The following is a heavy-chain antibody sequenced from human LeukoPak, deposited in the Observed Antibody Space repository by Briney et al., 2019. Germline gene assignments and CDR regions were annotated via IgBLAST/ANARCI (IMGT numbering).Heavy chain of an antibody. CDR2: INTDGSST. CDR3: ARVSKDYDILTGYYNVVGIDY. V-gene: IGHV3-74*01. CDR1: GFTFSSYW. J-gene: IGHJ4*02. Sequence: PGGSLRLSCAASGFTFSSYWMHWVRQAPGKGLVWVSRINTDGSSTSYADSVKGRFTISRDNAKNTLYLQLNSLRAEDTAVYYCARVSKDYDILTGYYNVVGIDYWGQGPLVTVSS. D-gene: IGHD3-9*01.